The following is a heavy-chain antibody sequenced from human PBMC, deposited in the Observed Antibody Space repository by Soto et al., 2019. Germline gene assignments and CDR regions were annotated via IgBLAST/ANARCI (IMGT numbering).Heavy chain of an antibody. J-gene: IGHJ1*01. CDR1: GFTFSSYA. CDR2: ISGSGGST. Sequence: GGSLRLSCAASGFTFSSYAMSWVRQAPGKGLEWVSAISGSGGSTYYADSVKGRFTISRDNSKNTLYLQMNSLRAEDTAVYYCAKDGYDSSGYYYGRYFQHWGQGTLVTVSS. V-gene: IGHV3-23*01. CDR3: AKDGYDSSGYYYGRYFQH. D-gene: IGHD3-22*01.